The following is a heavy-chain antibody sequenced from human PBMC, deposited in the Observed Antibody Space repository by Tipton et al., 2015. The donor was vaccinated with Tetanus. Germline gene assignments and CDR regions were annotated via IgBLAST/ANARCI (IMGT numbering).Heavy chain of an antibody. Sequence: TLSLTCAVYGGSFSGSYWSWVRQPPGKGLEWIGEVHPRGSTNYNPSLKSRVTVSADPSQNQFSLKLTSVTAADTAVYYCARIHDFLSGHFDFWGQGTLVAVSS. J-gene: IGHJ4*02. CDR1: GGSFSGSY. CDR3: ARIHDFLSGHFDF. V-gene: IGHV4-34*01. CDR2: VHPRGST. D-gene: IGHD3-3*01.